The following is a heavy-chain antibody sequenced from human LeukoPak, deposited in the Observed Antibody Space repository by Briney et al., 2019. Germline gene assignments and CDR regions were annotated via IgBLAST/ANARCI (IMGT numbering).Heavy chain of an antibody. V-gene: IGHV1-69*05. CDR1: GGTFSGYA. CDR3: ASSRYFDWLAFDY. Sequence: SVKVSCKASGGTFSGYAISWVRQAPGQGLEWMGGIIPIFGTANYAQKFQGRVTITTDESTSTAYMELSSLRSEDTAVYYCASSRYFDWLAFDYWGQGTLVTVSS. CDR2: IIPIFGTA. D-gene: IGHD3-9*01. J-gene: IGHJ4*02.